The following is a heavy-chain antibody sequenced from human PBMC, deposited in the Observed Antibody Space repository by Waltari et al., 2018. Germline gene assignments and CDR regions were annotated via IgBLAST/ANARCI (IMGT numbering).Heavy chain of an antibody. D-gene: IGHD6-19*01. Sequence: ASVKVSCKTSGYMFTTYYIHWVRQAPGQGLEWMGWINPNSGGTNYAQKFQGWVTMTRDTSIDTAYMELNRLRSDDTAVYYCAVIEYSSLPPIDYWGQGTPVTVSS. V-gene: IGHV1-2*04. CDR3: AVIEYSSLPPIDY. CDR1: GYMFTTYY. J-gene: IGHJ4*02. CDR2: INPNSGGT.